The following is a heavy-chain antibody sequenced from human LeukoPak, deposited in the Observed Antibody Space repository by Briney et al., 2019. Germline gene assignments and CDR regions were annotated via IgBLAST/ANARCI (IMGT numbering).Heavy chain of an antibody. D-gene: IGHD4-23*01. Sequence: PSETLSLTCAVYGGSFSGYYWSWIRQPPGKGLEWIGEINHSGSTNYNPSLKSRVTISVDTSKNQFSLKLSSVTAADTAVYYCARLAGGYGGNWGQGTLVTVSS. CDR2: INHSGST. CDR3: ARLAGGYGGN. V-gene: IGHV4-34*01. J-gene: IGHJ4*02. CDR1: GGSFSGYY.